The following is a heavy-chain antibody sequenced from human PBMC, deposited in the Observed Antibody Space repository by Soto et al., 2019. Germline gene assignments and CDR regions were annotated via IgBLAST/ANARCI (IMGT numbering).Heavy chain of an antibody. CDR1: GGSISTYY. CDR2: IYYSGST. CDR3: ARVYGDYLDY. D-gene: IGHD4-17*01. Sequence: QVQLPESGPGLVKPSETLSLTCTVSGGSISTYYWSWIRQPPGKGLQWLGYIYYSGSTNYNPPLKSRVTLSVDTSENQFSLKLSSVTAADTAGYYCARVYGDYLDYWGQGILVTVSS. J-gene: IGHJ4*02. V-gene: IGHV4-59*01.